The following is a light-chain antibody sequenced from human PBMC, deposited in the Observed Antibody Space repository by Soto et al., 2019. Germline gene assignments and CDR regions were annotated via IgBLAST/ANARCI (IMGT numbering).Light chain of an antibody. J-gene: IGKJ1*01. CDR2: GAS. CDR3: QQYNNWQT. Sequence: EIVMTQSPATLSVSPGERATLSCRASQSVSSNLAWYQQKPGQAPRLLIYGASTGATGIPARFSGSGSGTEFTLTVSSLQSEDFEVYYCQQYNNWQTFVQGTKVEIK. V-gene: IGKV3-15*01. CDR1: QSVSSN.